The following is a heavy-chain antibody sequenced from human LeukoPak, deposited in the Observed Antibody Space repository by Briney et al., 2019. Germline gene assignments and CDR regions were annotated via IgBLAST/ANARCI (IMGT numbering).Heavy chain of an antibody. Sequence: PSETLSLTCTVSGGSISSYYWSWIRQPPGKGLEWIGYIYYSGSTNYNPSLKSRVTISVDTSKNQFSLKLSSVTAADTAVYYCARVKSGTMVRGVISHYYYGMDVWGQGTTVTVSS. CDR1: GGSISSYY. J-gene: IGHJ6*02. V-gene: IGHV4-59*12. D-gene: IGHD3-10*01. CDR3: ARVKSGTMVRGVISHYYYGMDV. CDR2: IYYSGST.